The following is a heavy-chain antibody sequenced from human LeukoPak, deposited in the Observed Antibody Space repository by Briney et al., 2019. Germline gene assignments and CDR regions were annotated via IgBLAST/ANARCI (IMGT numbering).Heavy chain of an antibody. CDR2: ITASSTAM. D-gene: IGHD1-26*01. J-gene: IGHJ4*02. CDR3: ASSWSYRFDY. CDR1: GFTFTSYS. V-gene: IGHV3-48*02. Sequence: GGSLRLSSAASGFTFTSYSMNRVRQAPGKGLEWVSYITASSTAMFYADSVRARFTISRHNTKNLPYLQMNSLRDEDTAVYYSASSWSYRFDYWGQRTLVTVSS.